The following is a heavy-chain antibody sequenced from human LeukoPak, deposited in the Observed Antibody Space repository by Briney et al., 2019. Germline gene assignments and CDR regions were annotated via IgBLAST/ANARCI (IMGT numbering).Heavy chain of an antibody. V-gene: IGHV1-46*01. Sequence: ASVKVSCKASGYTFTSYYMHWVRQAPGQGLEWMGIINPSGGSTSYAQKFQGRVTITADKSTSTAYMELSSLRSEDTAVYYCARVGPYSSSWYSFDPWGQGTLVTVSS. CDR3: ARVGPYSSSWYSFDP. J-gene: IGHJ5*02. CDR1: GYTFTSYY. D-gene: IGHD6-13*01. CDR2: INPSGGST.